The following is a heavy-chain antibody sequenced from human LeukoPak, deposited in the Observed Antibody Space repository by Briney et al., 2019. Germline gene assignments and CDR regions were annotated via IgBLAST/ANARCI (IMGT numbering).Heavy chain of an antibody. D-gene: IGHD5-24*01. CDR1: GVTFSSYE. J-gene: IGHJ4*02. CDR2: ISSSDSTI. V-gene: IGHV3-48*03. Sequence: GSLRLSCAASGVTFSSYEMNWVRQAPGQGLEWVSYISSSDSTIYYADSVKGRFTITRDNAKNSLYLQMNSLRAGDTAVYYCARTTEIATISYFDYWGQGTLVTVSS. CDR3: ARTTEIATISYFDY.